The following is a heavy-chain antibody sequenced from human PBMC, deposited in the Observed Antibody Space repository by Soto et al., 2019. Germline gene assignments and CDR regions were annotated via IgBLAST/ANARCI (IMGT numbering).Heavy chain of an antibody. CDR1: GFTFRSYV. V-gene: IGHV3-30*19. J-gene: IGHJ4*02. CDR2: TSYDGTNN. CDR3: ARWGTTGGLDV. D-gene: IGHD3-16*01. Sequence: QVQLVESGGGVVQPGTSLRLSCVGSGFTFRSYVIHWVRQAPGKGLEWVALTSYDGTNNYYGDSVKGRFTISRDNSKNTVDLQMESLRLEDTSLYYCARWGTTGGLDVWGPGTLVSVSS.